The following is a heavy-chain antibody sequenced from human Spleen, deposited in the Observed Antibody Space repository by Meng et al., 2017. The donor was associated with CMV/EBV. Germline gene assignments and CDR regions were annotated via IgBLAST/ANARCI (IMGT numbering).Heavy chain of an antibody. Sequence: SETLSLTCAVYGGSFSGYYWSWIRQPPGKGLEWIGEINHSGSTNYNPSLKSRVTISVDTSKNQFSLKLSSVTAADTAVYYRARGRVIYKYYFDYWGQGTLVTVSS. D-gene: IGHD2-21*01. CDR2: INHSGST. J-gene: IGHJ4*02. V-gene: IGHV4-34*01. CDR1: GGSFSGYY. CDR3: ARGRVIYKYYFDY.